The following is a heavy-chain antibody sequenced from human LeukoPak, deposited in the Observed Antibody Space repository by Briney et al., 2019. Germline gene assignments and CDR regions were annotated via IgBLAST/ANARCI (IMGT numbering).Heavy chain of an antibody. V-gene: IGHV3-66*01. Sequence: GGSLRLSCSASELTVASNYMNWFRQAPGKGLEWVSVIYSGGSTYYADSVKGRFTISRDNSKNTLYLQMNSLRAEDTAVYYCAFYGDYRSDLNYWGQGTLVTVSS. D-gene: IGHD4-17*01. CDR2: IYSGGST. CDR3: AFYGDYRSDLNY. J-gene: IGHJ4*02. CDR1: ELTVASNY.